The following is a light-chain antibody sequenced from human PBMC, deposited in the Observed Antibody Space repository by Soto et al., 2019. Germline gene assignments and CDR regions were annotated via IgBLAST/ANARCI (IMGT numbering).Light chain of an antibody. Sequence: IVMTQSPGTLSVSPGERATLSCRASQSVGSNLAWYRQKPGQAPSLLIYGASTRATGIPARFSGSGSGTEFTLTISSLQSVDFAVYYCQQYNDWRTFGQGTKVDIK. CDR3: QQYNDWRT. J-gene: IGKJ1*01. V-gene: IGKV3-15*01. CDR1: QSVGSN. CDR2: GAS.